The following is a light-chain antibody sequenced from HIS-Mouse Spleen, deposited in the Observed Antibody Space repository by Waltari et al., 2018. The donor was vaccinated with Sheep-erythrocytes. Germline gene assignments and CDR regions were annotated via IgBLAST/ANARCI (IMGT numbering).Light chain of an antibody. J-gene: IGKJ4*01. Sequence: AIRMTQSPSSLSASTGDRVTITCRASQGISSYLAWYQQKPGKAPKLLIYAASTLQSGVPSMFVGSGSGTDFTLTFSCLQSEDFATYYCQQYSSYPLTFGGGTKVEIK. CDR2: AAS. CDR1: QGISSY. V-gene: IGKV1-8*01. CDR3: QQYSSYPLT.